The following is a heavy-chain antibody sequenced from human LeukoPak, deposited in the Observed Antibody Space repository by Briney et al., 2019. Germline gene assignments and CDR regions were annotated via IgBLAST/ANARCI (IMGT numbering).Heavy chain of an antibody. Sequence: ASVKVSCKTSGYTFTSYYIHWVRQAPGQGLEWMGTINPSAGSAIYAQNFQGRVTVTRDTSTSTVYMELSSLRSEDTAVYYCARDGTRGYSYGSDYWGQGTLVTVSS. CDR2: INPSAGSA. J-gene: IGHJ4*02. CDR1: GYTFTSYY. CDR3: ARDGTRGYSYGSDY. D-gene: IGHD5-18*01. V-gene: IGHV1-46*01.